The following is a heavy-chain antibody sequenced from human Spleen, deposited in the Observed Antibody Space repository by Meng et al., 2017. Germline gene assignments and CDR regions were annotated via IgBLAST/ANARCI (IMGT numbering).Heavy chain of an antibody. CDR2: IPHRGSS. Sequence: QVQLQESGPGLVKPSQTLSLTCSVSGDSITNHNWWAWVRQPPGKGLEWIGEIPHRGSSAYNPSLKSRVSMSIDKSRNQFSLKLASVTAADTAVYYCLRGSGGSVWGQGTLVTVSS. D-gene: IGHD3-10*01. CDR1: GDSITNHNW. J-gene: IGHJ1*01. CDR3: LRGSGGSV. V-gene: IGHV4-4*02.